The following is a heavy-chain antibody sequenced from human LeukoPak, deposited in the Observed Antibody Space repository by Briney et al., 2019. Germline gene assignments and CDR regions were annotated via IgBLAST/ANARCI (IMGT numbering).Heavy chain of an antibody. D-gene: IGHD5-18*01. V-gene: IGHV4-59*01. Sequence: SETLSLTCTVSGGSISGYYWSWIRQPPGKGLEWIGYIYYSGSTNYNPSLKSRVTISVDTSKNQFSLKLSSVTAADTAVYYCARARADDRGYSYDWYFDLWGRGTLVTVSS. CDR3: ARARADDRGYSYDWYFDL. J-gene: IGHJ2*01. CDR1: GGSISGYY. CDR2: IYYSGST.